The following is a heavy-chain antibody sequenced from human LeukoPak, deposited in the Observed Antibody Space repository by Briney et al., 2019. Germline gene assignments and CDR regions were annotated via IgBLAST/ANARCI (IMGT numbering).Heavy chain of an antibody. CDR2: ISWNSGSI. CDR1: GFTFDDYA. V-gene: IGHV3-9*01. Sequence: HAGGSLRLSCAASGFTFDDYAMHWVRQAPGKGLEWVSGISWNSGSIGYADSVKGRFTISRDNAKNSLYLQMNSLRAEDTALYYCARVLQQLRPNAFDIWGQGTMVTVSS. D-gene: IGHD6-13*01. CDR3: ARVLQQLRPNAFDI. J-gene: IGHJ3*02.